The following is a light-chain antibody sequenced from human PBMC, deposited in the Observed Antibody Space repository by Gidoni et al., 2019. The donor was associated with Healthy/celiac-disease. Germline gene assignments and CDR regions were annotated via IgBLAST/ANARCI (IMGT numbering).Light chain of an antibody. CDR3: QAWDSSTVV. J-gene: IGLJ2*01. CDR1: KLGDKY. V-gene: IGLV3-1*01. Sequence: SYELTQLHPVSVSPGQTASITCSGDKLGDKYACWYQQKPGQYPVLVIYQDSKRPSGIPERFSGSNSGKTATLTISGTQAMDEADYYCQAWDSSTVVFGGGTKLTVL. CDR2: QDS.